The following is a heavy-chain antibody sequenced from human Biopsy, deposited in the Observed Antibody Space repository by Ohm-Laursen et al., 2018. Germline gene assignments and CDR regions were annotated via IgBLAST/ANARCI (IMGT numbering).Heavy chain of an antibody. D-gene: IGHD3-10*01. CDR3: ARDRYYGSESYYSHYNMDV. J-gene: IGHJ6*02. Sequence: SLRLSCAATGFTFSSYGIHWVRQAPGKGLEWVAVIWYDGSNKYSADSVKGRFSISRDNSKNTVYLQMNSLRAADTAVYYCARDRYYGSESYYSHYNMDVWGQGTTVSVSS. V-gene: IGHV3-33*01. CDR1: GFTFSSYG. CDR2: IWYDGSNK.